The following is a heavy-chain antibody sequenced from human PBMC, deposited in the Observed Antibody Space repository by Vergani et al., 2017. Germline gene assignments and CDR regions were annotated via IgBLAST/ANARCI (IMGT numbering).Heavy chain of an antibody. CDR2: ISYDGSNK. D-gene: IGHD6-19*01. J-gene: IGHJ4*02. Sequence: QVQLVESGGGVVQPGRSLRLSCAASGFTFSSYGMHWVRQAPGKGLEWVAVISYDGSNKYYADSVKGIFTISRDNSKNTLYLQMNSLRAEDTAVYYCAKQASSGRYDYWGQGTLVTVSS. CDR3: AKQASSGRYDY. CDR1: GFTFSSYG. V-gene: IGHV3-30*18.